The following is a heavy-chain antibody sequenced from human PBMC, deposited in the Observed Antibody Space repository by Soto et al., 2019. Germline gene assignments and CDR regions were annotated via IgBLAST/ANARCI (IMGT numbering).Heavy chain of an antibody. CDR3: ARDFVRHIVVVTAMDYYSMDV. V-gene: IGHV1-69*01. Sequence: QVQLVQSGAEVKKPGSSVKVSCKASGGTFSSYAISWGRQAPGQGLEWMGGIIPIFGTANYAQKIQGRVTMTADESTSPAYMELSSLRSEDTAVYYCARDFVRHIVVVTAMDYYSMDVWGQGTTVTVSS. J-gene: IGHJ6*02. CDR2: IIPIFGTA. D-gene: IGHD2-21*02. CDR1: GGTFSSYA.